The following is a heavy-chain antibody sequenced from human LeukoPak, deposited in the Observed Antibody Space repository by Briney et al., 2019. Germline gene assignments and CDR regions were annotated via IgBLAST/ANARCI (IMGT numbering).Heavy chain of an antibody. D-gene: IGHD2-2*01. J-gene: IGHJ4*02. CDR3: ARKVPAAPFDY. Sequence: RASVKVSCKASGYTFTGYYIHWVRQAPGQGLEWMGWINPNSGGTNYAQKFQGRVTMTRDTSISTAYMELSRLRSDDTAVYYCARKVPAAPFDYWGQGTLVTVSS. V-gene: IGHV1-2*02. CDR2: INPNSGGT. CDR1: GYTFTGYY.